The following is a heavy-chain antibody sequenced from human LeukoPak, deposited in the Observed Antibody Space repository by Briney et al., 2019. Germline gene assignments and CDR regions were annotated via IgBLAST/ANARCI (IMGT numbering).Heavy chain of an antibody. CDR3: ARDLYSGYDFFRNRWFDP. J-gene: IGHJ5*02. V-gene: IGHV3-21*01. CDR2: ISSSSSYI. D-gene: IGHD5-12*01. CDR1: GFTFSSYS. Sequence: GGSLRISRAASGFTFSSYSMNWVRQAPGKGLDWVSSISSSSSYIYHADSVKGRFTISRDNAKNSLYLQMNSLRAEDTAVYYCARDLYSGYDFFRNRWFDPWGQGTLVTVSS.